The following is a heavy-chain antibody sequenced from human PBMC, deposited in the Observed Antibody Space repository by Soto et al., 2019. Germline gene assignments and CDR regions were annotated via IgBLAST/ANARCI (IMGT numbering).Heavy chain of an antibody. D-gene: IGHD1-26*01. Sequence: ASVKVSCKASGNTVPNYAIHWVRQAPGQRLEWMGWINGGNGNTYYSEHFQCRVTFTRDTSAGTVYMQLSSLTSDDTVVYYCVRDDSGFSGSHYFDYFNLGGQGTLVTASS. J-gene: IGHJ4*02. CDR3: VRDDSGFSGSHYFDYFNL. CDR1: GNTVPNYA. V-gene: IGHV1-3*01. CDR2: INGGNGNT.